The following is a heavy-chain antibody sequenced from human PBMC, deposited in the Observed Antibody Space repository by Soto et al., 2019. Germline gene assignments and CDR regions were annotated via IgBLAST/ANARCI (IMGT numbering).Heavy chain of an antibody. V-gene: IGHV3-23*01. D-gene: IGHD1-20*01. J-gene: IGHJ4*02. CDR3: ATVHNPSRSFDY. Sequence: EVQLLESGGGLVQPGGSLRLSCAASGFTFSIYAMTWVRQAPGKGLEWVSTTGATGRTTYYADSVKGRFTVSRDNSKNTLDLQMSNLRAEDTAVYYCATVHNPSRSFDYWGQGTLVTVSS. CDR2: TGATGRTT. CDR1: GFTFSIYA.